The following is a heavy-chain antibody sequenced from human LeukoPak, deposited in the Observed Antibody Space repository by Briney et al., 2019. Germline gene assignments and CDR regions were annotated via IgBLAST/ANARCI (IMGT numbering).Heavy chain of an antibody. CDR2: INGGSGNS. V-gene: IGHV3-23*01. CDR3: AKGQGYNYGDSIDY. Sequence: PGGSLRLSCAASGFTFNNYAMTWDRQAPGKGLEWVSVINGGSGNSYYADSVKGRFTVSRDNSKNTLYLQMNSLGDEDTAVYYCAKGQGYNYGDSIDYWGQGTLVTVPS. CDR1: GFTFNNYA. D-gene: IGHD5-18*01. J-gene: IGHJ4*02.